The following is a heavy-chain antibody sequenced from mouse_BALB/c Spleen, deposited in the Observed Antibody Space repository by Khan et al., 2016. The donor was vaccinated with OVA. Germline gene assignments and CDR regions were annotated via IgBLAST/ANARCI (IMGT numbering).Heavy chain of an antibody. D-gene: IGHD2-1*01. CDR1: GYTFTSYW. CDR2: IFPGTGTT. Sequence: QVQLQQSGAELVKPGASVKLSCKTSGYTFTSYWIQWVKQRPGQGLGWIGEIFPGTGTTYYNENFKGKATLTIDTSSTTAYMQLSSLTSEDSAVYFCARGYFGNYEFAYWSQGTLVTVSS. J-gene: IGHJ3*01. V-gene: IGHV1S132*01. CDR3: ARGYFGNYEFAY.